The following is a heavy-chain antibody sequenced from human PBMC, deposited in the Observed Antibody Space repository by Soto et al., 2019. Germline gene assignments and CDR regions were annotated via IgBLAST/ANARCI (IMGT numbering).Heavy chain of an antibody. CDR2: IYYSGST. J-gene: IGHJ3*02. V-gene: IGHV4-59*08. D-gene: IGHD3-16*02. Sequence: SETLSLTCSVSGCSISSYYWSWVRQPPGKGLQWIGYIYYSGSTNYNPSLKSRVTISVDTSKNQFSLKLSSVTAADTAVYYCARHQGNYDYIWGSYRSNPNAAFDIWGQGTMVTVSS. CDR1: GCSISSYY. CDR3: ARHQGNYDYIWGSYRSNPNAAFDI.